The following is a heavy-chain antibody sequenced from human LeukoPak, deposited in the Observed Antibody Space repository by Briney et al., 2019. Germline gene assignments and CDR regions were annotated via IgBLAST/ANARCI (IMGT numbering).Heavy chain of an antibody. D-gene: IGHD3-10*01. Sequence: GRSLRLSCAASGFTFSSYAMHWVRQAPGKGLEWVAVISYDGSNKYYADSVKGRFTISRDNSENTLYLQMTSLRAEDTAVYYCARDQGEYYYYYYMDVWGKGTTVTVSS. CDR2: ISYDGSNK. J-gene: IGHJ6*03. V-gene: IGHV3-30*01. CDR3: ARDQGEYYYYYYMDV. CDR1: GFTFSSYA.